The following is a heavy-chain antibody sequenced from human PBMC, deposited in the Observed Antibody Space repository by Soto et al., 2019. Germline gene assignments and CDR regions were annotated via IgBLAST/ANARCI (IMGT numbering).Heavy chain of an antibody. CDR3: TNYAFSGAPKAGAFDY. CDR2: ITVNGADT. D-gene: IGHD2-15*01. V-gene: IGHV3-23*01. Sequence: VGSLRLSCAASGFTFTNHPMTWVRQAPGKGLEWVSTITVNGADTYYAGSVRGRFTISRDNSKNTLYLQMNSLRAEDTAVYYCTNYAFSGAPKAGAFDYWGQGTLVTVSS. J-gene: IGHJ4*02. CDR1: GFTFTNHP.